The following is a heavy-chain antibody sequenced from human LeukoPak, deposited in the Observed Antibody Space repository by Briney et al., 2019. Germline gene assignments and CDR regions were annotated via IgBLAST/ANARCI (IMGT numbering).Heavy chain of an antibody. CDR2: IRYDGSNK. V-gene: IGHV3-30*02. Sequence: PGGSLRLSCAASGFTFSSYGMHWVRQAPGKGLEWVAFIRYDGSNKYYADSVKGRFTISRDNSKNTMYLQMNSLRAEDTAVYYCAKDYGSGSYSSFGAFDIWGQGTMVTVSS. CDR3: AKDYGSGSYSSFGAFDI. D-gene: IGHD3-10*01. CDR1: GFTFSSYG. J-gene: IGHJ3*02.